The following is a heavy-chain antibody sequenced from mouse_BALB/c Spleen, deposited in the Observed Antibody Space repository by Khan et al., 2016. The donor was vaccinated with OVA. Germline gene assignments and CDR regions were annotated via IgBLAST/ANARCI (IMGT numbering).Heavy chain of an antibody. Sequence: EVELVESGPSLVKPSQTLSLTCSVTGDSITSGFWNWIRKFPGNKFEYMGYVTYSGNTYYNPSLKSRISITRDTSKSQYYLQLNSVTTEDTATYFCARAYGSWTMDYWGQGTSVTVCS. J-gene: IGHJ4*01. D-gene: IGHD1-1*01. V-gene: IGHV3-8*02. CDR2: VTYSGNT. CDR1: GDSITSGF. CDR3: ARAYGSWTMDY.